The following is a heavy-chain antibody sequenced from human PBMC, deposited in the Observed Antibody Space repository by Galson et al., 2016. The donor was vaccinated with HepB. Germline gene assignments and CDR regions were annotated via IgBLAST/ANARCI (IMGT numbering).Heavy chain of an antibody. D-gene: IGHD7-27*01. V-gene: IGHV3-48*04. CDR1: GFTFSSYS. J-gene: IGHJ4*02. CDR2: ISSGAT. Sequence: SLRLSCAASGFTFSSYSMNWVRQAPGKGLEWVSYISSGATYYSDSVKGRFTISRDNAKNSLYLQMNSLRAEDTAVYYCARDHLWAFDYWGQGTLVTVSS. CDR3: ARDHLWAFDY.